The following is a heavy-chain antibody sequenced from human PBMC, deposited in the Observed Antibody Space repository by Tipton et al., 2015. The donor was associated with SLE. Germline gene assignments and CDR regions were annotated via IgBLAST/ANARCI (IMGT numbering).Heavy chain of an antibody. CDR2: VYHSGTT. D-gene: IGHD6-19*01. Sequence: TLSLTCTVAGNSIGVSSDYWGWVRQPPGKGLEWIGNVYHSGTTFYNPSLQSRVTLSVDTSKNLFSLRLSSVTAADTAVYYCAKSSPGYTSGGGSLDYWGQGVPVTVSS. J-gene: IGHJ4*02. V-gene: IGHV4-39*02. CDR3: AKSSPGYTSGGGSLDY. CDR1: GNSIGVSSDY.